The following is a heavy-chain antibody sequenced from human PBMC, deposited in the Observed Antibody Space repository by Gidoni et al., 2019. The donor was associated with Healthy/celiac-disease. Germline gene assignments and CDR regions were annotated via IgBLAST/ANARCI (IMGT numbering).Heavy chain of an antibody. CDR2: IYYSGST. CDR1: GCSISSYY. CDR3: AIRADGDNYFDY. Sequence: QVQLQESGPGLVKPSETLSLTCPVSGCSISSYYWSWIRQPPGKGLEWIGYIYYSGSTNYNPSLKSRVTISVDTSKNQFSLKLSSVTAADTDVYYCAIRADGDNYFDYWGQGTLVTVSS. D-gene: IGHD6-13*01. V-gene: IGHV4-59*01. J-gene: IGHJ4*02.